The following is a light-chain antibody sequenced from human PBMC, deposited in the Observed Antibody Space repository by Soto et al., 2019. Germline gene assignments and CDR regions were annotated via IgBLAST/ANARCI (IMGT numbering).Light chain of an antibody. V-gene: IGKV1-13*02. J-gene: IGKJ5*01. CDR2: DVS. CDR3: QQFNSYPIT. CDR1: QDIRGA. Sequence: AIQVTQSPSSLSASVGDRVTFTCRASQDIRGALAWYEQKPGKAPKLLIYDVSTLESGVPSRFSGSGSGTEFTLTISSLQPEDFGTYYCQQFNSYPITFGHGTRLE.